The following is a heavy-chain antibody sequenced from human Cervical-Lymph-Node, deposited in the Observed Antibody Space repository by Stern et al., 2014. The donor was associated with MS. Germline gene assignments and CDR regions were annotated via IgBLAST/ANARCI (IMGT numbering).Heavy chain of an antibody. Sequence: QVQLVQSGAEVKKPGASVKVSCKASGYTFTGYYMHWVRQAPGQGLEWMGWINPKGGGTNYAQKFQGRVTMTRDTSISTAYMELNRLRSDDTAVYYCAREMASGYDLPDYWGQGTLVMVSS. V-gene: IGHV1-2*02. D-gene: IGHD5-12*01. CDR1: GYTFTGYY. J-gene: IGHJ4*02. CDR2: INPKGGGT. CDR3: AREMASGYDLPDY.